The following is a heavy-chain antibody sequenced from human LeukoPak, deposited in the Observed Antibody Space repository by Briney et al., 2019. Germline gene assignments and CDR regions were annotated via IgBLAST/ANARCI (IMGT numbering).Heavy chain of an antibody. J-gene: IGHJ3*02. D-gene: IGHD3-10*01. CDR2: IIPIFGTA. Sequence: GASVTVSCKASGGTFSSYAISWVRQAPGQGLEWMGGIIPIFGTANYAQKFQGRVTITADKSTSTAYMELSSLRSEDTAVYYCARAGWFGEPHAFDIWGQGTMVTVS. CDR3: ARAGWFGEPHAFDI. V-gene: IGHV1-69*06. CDR1: GGTFSSYA.